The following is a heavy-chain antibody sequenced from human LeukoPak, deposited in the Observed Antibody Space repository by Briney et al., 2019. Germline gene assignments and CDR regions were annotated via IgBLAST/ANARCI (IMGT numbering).Heavy chain of an antibody. CDR3: ARDYYDRSGGALDI. D-gene: IGHD3-22*01. Sequence: GASVKVSCKASGYTFTGPYMHWVRQAPGQGLEWMGWINPNSGDTNYAQKFQGRVTMTRDTSISTTYMELSRMTSDDTAVYYCARDYYDRSGGALDIWGRGTMVTVSS. CDR2: INPNSGDT. CDR1: GYTFTGPY. V-gene: IGHV1-2*02. J-gene: IGHJ3*02.